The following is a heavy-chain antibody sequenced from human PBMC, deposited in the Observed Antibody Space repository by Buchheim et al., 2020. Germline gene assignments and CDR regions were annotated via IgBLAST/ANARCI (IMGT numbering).Heavy chain of an antibody. CDR3: ARDLAVAVAGLFDY. CDR1: GFTFSSYS. V-gene: IGHV3-21*01. Sequence: EVQLVESGGGLVKPGGPLRLSCAASGFTFSSYSMNWVRQAPGKGLEWVSSISSSSSYIYYADSVKGRFTISRDNAQNSLYLQMNSLRAEDTAVYYCARDLAVAVAGLFDYWGQGTL. CDR2: ISSSSSYI. J-gene: IGHJ4*02. D-gene: IGHD6-19*01.